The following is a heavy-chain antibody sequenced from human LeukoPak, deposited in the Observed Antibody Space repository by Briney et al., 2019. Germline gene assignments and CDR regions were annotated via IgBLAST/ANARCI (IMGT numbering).Heavy chain of an antibody. CDR2: ISSSSNYI. J-gene: IGHJ4*02. V-gene: IGHV3-21*01. Sequence: TGGSLRLSYAASGFTFSFYSMNWVRQAPGKGLEWISSISSSSNYIYYADSVKGRFTISRDNAKNSLYLQMNSLRADDTAMYYCARDLHGESCTTPNCSWGQGTLVTVSS. CDR3: ARDLHGESCTTPNCS. D-gene: IGHD3-10*01. CDR1: GFTFSFYS.